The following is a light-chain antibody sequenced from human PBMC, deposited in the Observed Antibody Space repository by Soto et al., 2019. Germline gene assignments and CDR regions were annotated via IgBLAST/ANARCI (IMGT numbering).Light chain of an antibody. CDR2: DAS. V-gene: IGKV3-11*01. CDR1: QSVSSY. CDR3: QQRSNWPLT. Sequence: EIVLTQSPAPLSLPPGERATLSCRASQSVSSYLAWYQQKPGQAPRLLIYDASNRATGIPARFSGSGSGTDFTLTISSLEPEDFAVYYCQQRSNWPLTFGGGTKVEIK. J-gene: IGKJ4*01.